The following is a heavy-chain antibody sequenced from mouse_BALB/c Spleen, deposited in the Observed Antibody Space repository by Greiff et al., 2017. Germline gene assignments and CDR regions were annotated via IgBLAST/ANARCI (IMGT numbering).Heavy chain of an antibody. CDR1: GYTFSSYW. V-gene: IGHV1-9*01. Sequence: QVQLQQSGAELMKPGASVKISCKATGYTFSSYWIEWVKQRPGHGLEWIGEILPGSGSTNYNEKFKGKATFTADTSSNTAYMQLSSLTSEDSAVYYCARAGGIEKGFAYWGQGTLVTVSA. J-gene: IGHJ3*01. CDR3: ARAGGIEKGFAY. CDR2: ILPGSGST.